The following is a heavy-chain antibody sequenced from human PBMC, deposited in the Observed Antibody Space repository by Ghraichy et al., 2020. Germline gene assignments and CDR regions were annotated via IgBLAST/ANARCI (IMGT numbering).Heavy chain of an antibody. J-gene: IGHJ6*02. V-gene: IGHV4-31*03. CDR1: GVSIKNDDYY. Sequence: SETLSLTCTVSGVSIKNDDYYWSWVRQHPGKGLEWIGYIHYNGRTNHNPSLKSRLIITVATWENQFSLKLSSVTAAGTAVYYCARDTAPRGDYGMDVWGQGTTVTVSS. D-gene: IGHD2-21*02. CDR3: ARDTAPRGDYGMDV. CDR2: IHYNGRT.